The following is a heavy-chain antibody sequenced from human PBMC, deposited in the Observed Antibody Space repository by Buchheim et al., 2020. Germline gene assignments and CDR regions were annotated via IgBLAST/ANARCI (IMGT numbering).Heavy chain of an antibody. Sequence: QLQLQESGPGLVKPSETLSLTCTVSGGSIINNYYFWAWVRQPPGKGLEWIGIIYYSGSAHYNPSLKSRVTMSVDTYNNQFFLKLTSVTAADTAIYYCARHRGGYVGYFDQWGQGTL. CDR2: IYYSGSA. CDR3: ARHRGGYVGYFDQ. CDR1: GGSIINNYYF. J-gene: IGHJ4*02. V-gene: IGHV4-39*01. D-gene: IGHD1-1*01.